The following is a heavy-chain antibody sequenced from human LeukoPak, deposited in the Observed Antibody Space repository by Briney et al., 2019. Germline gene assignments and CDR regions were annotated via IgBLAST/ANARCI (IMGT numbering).Heavy chain of an antibody. J-gene: IGHJ4*02. D-gene: IGHD3-16*01. Sequence: GGSLRLSCAASGFTFSSYAIHWVRQAPGKGLEWVALISYDESTKYSTDSVKGRFTISRDNSKNTLYLQMNILRPEDTAVYYCARGDYGLFDYWGQGTLVTVSS. CDR1: GFTFSSYA. CDR3: ARGDYGLFDY. CDR2: ISYDESTK. V-gene: IGHV3-30*04.